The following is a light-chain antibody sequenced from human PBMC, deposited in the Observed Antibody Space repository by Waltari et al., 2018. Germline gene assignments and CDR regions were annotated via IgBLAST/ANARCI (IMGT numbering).Light chain of an antibody. V-gene: IGLV1-47*01. CDR2: RIT. J-gene: IGLJ3*02. CDR3: AAYDDSLSGHVL. CDR1: ASTTVTKS. Sequence: QSVLTQTASASGAPGPSVPISCSGGASTTVTKSCPCYHNPPATPPPLPPHRYKHLPERAPKRLIYRITQRPSGVPDRFSGSKSGASASLAISGLRSEDEAIYYCAAYDDSLSGHVLFGGGTKLTVL.